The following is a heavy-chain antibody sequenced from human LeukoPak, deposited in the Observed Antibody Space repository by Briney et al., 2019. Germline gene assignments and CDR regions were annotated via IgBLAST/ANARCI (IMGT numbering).Heavy chain of an antibody. J-gene: IGHJ4*02. CDR2: ISSSSSYI. CDR3: AKGAGLRYFDWLLPEGDYFDY. V-gene: IGHV3-21*04. Sequence: GGSLRLSCAASGFTFSSYSMNWVRQAPGKGLEWVSSISSSSSYIYYADSVKARFTISRDNSKNTLYLQMNSLRAEDTAVYYCAKGAGLRYFDWLLPEGDYFDYWGQGTLVTVSS. CDR1: GFTFSSYS. D-gene: IGHD3-9*01.